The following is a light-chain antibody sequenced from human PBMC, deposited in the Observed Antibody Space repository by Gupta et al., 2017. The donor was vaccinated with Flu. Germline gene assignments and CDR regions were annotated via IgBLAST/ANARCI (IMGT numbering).Light chain of an antibody. CDR1: TSNIGSNV. CDR2: RNN. V-gene: IGLV1-47*01. J-gene: IGLJ1*01. Sequence: VTIPGSGRTSNIGSNVGNWYQQLPGRSPKRLIHRNNERPSGVPERFSGSKSGTAASLAISGLRTEDEADYYCATWEDGVSGSCVFGGGTKVTVL. CDR3: ATWEDGVSGSCV.